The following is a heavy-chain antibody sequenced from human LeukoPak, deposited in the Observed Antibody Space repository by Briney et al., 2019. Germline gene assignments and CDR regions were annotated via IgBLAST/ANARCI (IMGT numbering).Heavy chain of an antibody. Sequence: TSETLSLTCTVSGYSISSGYYWGWIRQPPGKGLEWIGSIYYSGSTYYNPSLKSRVTISVDTSKNQFSLKLSSVTAADTAVYYCARGKRGTIKSRTITPDQSLTRPYYFDYWGQGTLVTVSS. V-gene: IGHV4-38-2*02. CDR1: GYSISSGYY. D-gene: IGHD3-9*01. J-gene: IGHJ4*02. CDR2: IYYSGST. CDR3: ARGKRGTIKSRTITPDQSLTRPYYFDY.